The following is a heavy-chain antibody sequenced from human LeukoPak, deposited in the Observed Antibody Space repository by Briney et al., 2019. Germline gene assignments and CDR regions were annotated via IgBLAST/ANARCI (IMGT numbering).Heavy chain of an antibody. J-gene: IGHJ5*02. V-gene: IGHV4-59*08. CDR2: IYYSGST. Sequence: PETLSLTCTVSGGSISSYYWSWIRQPSGKGLEWIGYIYYSGSTNYNPSLKSRVTISVDTSKNQFSLKLSSVTAADTAVYYCARGVVVVPAARGVNWFDPWGQGTLVTVSS. CDR1: GGSISSYY. CDR3: ARGVVVVPAARGVNWFDP. D-gene: IGHD2-2*01.